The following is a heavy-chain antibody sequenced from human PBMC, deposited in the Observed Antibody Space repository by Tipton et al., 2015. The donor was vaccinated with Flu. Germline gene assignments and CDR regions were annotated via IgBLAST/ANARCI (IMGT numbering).Heavy chain of an antibody. CDR1: AYTFTSYF. CDR3: AREAIRSGTYYFDY. D-gene: IGHD6-19*01. CDR2: INPNSGGT. V-gene: IGHV1-2*02. J-gene: IGHJ4*02. Sequence: QLVQSGPEVKKPGASVKVSCKASAYTFTSYFMHWVRQAPGQGLEWMGWINPNSGGTNYAQKFQGRVTMTRDTSISTAYMELNSLRSDDTAVYYCAREAIRSGTYYFDYWGQGTLVTVSS.